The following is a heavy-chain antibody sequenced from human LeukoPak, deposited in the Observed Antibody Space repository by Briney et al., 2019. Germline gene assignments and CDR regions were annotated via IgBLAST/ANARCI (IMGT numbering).Heavy chain of an antibody. CDR2: IWYDGSNE. D-gene: IGHD3-3*01. J-gene: IGHJ4*02. CDR3: AKDQDRVVTQAY. V-gene: IGHV3-30*02. CDR1: GFTFSSYG. Sequence: PGGSLRLSCAASGFTFSSYGMHWVRQGPGKGLEWVAFIWYDGSNEYYADSVKGRFTISRDNSKNTLYLQMNSLRPEDTAVYYCAKDQDRVVTQAYWGQGTLVTVSS.